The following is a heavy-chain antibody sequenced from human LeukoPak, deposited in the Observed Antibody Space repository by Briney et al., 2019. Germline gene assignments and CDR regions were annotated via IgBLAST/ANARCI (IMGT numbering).Heavy chain of an antibody. CDR1: GGSISSSSYY. D-gene: IGHD3-16*01. Sequence: KASETLSLTCTVSGGSISSSSYYWGWIRQPRGKGLEWIGSIYYSGSTYYNPSLKSRATISEDTSKNQFSLKLSSVTAADTAVYSCARHSFAPRTGYLFDYRGQGTLVTVSS. V-gene: IGHV4-39*01. CDR3: ARHSFAPRTGYLFDY. CDR2: IYYSGST. J-gene: IGHJ4*02.